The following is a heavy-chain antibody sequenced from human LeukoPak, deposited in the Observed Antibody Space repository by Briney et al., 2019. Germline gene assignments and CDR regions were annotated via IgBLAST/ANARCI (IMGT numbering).Heavy chain of an antibody. Sequence: SETLSLTCTVSGGSISSGGYYWSWIRQPPGKGLEWIGEINHSGSTNYNPSLKSRVTISVDTSKNQFSLKLSSVTAADTAVYYCATTDSSSYSQRAYYYDSSGYSFDYWGQGTLVTVSS. V-gene: IGHV4-39*07. J-gene: IGHJ4*02. D-gene: IGHD3-22*01. CDR2: INHSGST. CDR3: ATTDSSSYSQRAYYYDSSGYSFDY. CDR1: GGSISSGGYY.